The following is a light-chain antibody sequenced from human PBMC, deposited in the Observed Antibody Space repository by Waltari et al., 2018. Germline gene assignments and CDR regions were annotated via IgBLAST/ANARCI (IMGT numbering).Light chain of an antibody. V-gene: IGLV3-21*04. CDR1: NIESKS. J-gene: IGLJ1*01. CDR3: QVWDANTGPGV. CDR2: YDS. Sequence: SYVLTQPPSVSVAPGKTASITCGGNNIESKSVHWYQQKHGQAPILVISYDSYRPSGIPERFSCSNSGNTATLTISRVEAGDEADYYCQVWDANTGPGVFGTGTEVTVL.